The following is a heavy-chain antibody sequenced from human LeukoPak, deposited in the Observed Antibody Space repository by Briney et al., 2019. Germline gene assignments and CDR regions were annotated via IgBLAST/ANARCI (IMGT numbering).Heavy chain of an antibody. D-gene: IGHD5-12*01. J-gene: IGHJ4*02. Sequence: GGSLRLSCAASGLTVGFKCMSWVRQAPGKGLEWVSIIYSGGNSYYADSVKGRFTVSRDTSKNTLYLQMNSLRAEDTAVYYCATRPDGNDVPYFDYWGQGTLVTVSS. CDR1: GLTVGFKC. CDR3: ATRPDGNDVPYFDY. V-gene: IGHV3-66*01. CDR2: IYSGGNS.